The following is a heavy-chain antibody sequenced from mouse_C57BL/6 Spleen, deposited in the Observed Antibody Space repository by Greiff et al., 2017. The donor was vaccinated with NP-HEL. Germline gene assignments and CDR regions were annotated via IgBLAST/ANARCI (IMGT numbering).Heavy chain of an antibody. D-gene: IGHD2-4*01. J-gene: IGHJ4*01. CDR3: ARGDYDDAGYAMDY. CDR1: GYTFTSYW. CDR2: IHPNSGST. V-gene: IGHV1-64*01. Sequence: VQLQQPGAELVKPGASVKLSCKASGYTFTSYWMHWVKQRPGQGLEWIGMIHPNSGSTNYNEKFKSKATLTVDKSSSTAYMQLSSLTSEDSAVYYCARGDYDDAGYAMDYWGQGTSVTVSS.